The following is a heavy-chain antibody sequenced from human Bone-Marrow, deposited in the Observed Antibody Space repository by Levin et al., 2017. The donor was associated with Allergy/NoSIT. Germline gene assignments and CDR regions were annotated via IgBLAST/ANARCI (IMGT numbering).Heavy chain of an antibody. CDR1: GGSFRGYY. D-gene: IGHD2-2*01. V-gene: IGHV4-34*01. Sequence: SQTLSLTCAVYGGSFRGYYWSWIRQPPGKGLEWIGEINHSGSTNYNPSLKSRVTISVDTSKNQFSLKLSSVTAADTAVYYCARGTSLDIVVVPAAIWFDPWGQGTLVTVSS. CDR3: ARGTSLDIVVVPAAIWFDP. J-gene: IGHJ5*02. CDR2: INHSGST.